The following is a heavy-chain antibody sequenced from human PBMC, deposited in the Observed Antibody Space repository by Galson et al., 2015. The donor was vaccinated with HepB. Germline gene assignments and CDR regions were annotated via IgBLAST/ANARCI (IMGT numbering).Heavy chain of an antibody. CDR2: ISTGSSYI. V-gene: IGHV3-21*04. CDR3: AKDYSPDSGYDIDD. CDR1: GFTFSSFT. D-gene: IGHD5-12*01. Sequence: SLRLSCAASGFTFSSFTMNWVRQAPGKGLEWVSSISTGSSYIYYADSVKGRFTISRDNSKNTVYLQMNSLRVEDTAVYYCAKDYSPDSGYDIDDWGQGTLVTVSS. J-gene: IGHJ4*02.